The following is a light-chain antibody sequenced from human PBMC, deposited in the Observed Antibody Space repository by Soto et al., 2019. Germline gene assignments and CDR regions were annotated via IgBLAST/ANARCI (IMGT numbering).Light chain of an antibody. V-gene: IGKV3-20*01. CDR3: QQYGSSPGYT. J-gene: IGKJ2*01. CDR1: QSVSSSY. Sequence: EIVLTQSPGTLSLSPGERATLSCRASQSVSSSYLAWYQQKPGQAPRLLIYGESSRATGIPDRFSGSGSGTDFTLTISRLEPEDFAVYYCQQYGSSPGYTFGPGTKLEIK. CDR2: GES.